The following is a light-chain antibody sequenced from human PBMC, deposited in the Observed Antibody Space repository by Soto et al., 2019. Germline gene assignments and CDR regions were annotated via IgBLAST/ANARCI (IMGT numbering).Light chain of an antibody. CDR2: GAS. CDR3: QQHNTWWWT. J-gene: IGKJ1*01. Sequence: EIVMTQSPATLSVSPGERATLSCRASQSVSSNLAWYQQKPGQAPRLLIYGASTRATGIPARFSGSGSGTEFTLTISSLQSEDFAVYYCQQHNTWWWTFGQGTKVDIK. V-gene: IGKV3-15*01. CDR1: QSVSSN.